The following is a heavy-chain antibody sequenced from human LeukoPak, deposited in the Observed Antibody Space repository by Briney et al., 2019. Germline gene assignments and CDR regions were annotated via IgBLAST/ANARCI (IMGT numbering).Heavy chain of an antibody. V-gene: IGHV3-53*01. CDR1: GFTVSRNY. CDR2: IYSGGST. Sequence: GGSLRLSCAASGFTVSRNYMSWVRQAPGKGLEWVSVIYSGGSTYYADSVKGRFTISRDNSKNTLYLQMNSLRAEDTAVYYCARLLYYYYGMDVWGQGTTVTVSS. J-gene: IGHJ6*02. CDR3: ARLLYYYYGMDV.